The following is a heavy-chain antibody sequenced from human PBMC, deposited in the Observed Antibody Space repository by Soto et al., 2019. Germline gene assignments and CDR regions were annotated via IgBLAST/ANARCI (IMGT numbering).Heavy chain of an antibody. J-gene: IGHJ5*02. CDR2: FYSSGSI. CDR1: GYSITAGGYY. D-gene: IGHD6-19*01. V-gene: IGHV4-31*08. Sequence: SETLSLTCFVSGYSITAGGYYWSWIRHHPGKGLEWIGSFYSSGSIIYNPSLRRRVSISGDTSSNQFSMSLTSVTAADTARYYPATWYSSGFGWFVPWGQGALVTVSS. CDR3: ATWYSSGFGWFVP.